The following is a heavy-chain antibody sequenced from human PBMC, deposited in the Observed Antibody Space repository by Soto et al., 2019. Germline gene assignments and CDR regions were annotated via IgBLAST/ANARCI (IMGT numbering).Heavy chain of an antibody. CDR1: GGSISSYY. D-gene: IGHD3-10*01. CDR2: VYYSGST. V-gene: IGHV4-59*01. Sequence: QVQLQESGPGLVKPSETLSLTCTVSGGSISSYYWSWIRQPPGKGLEWIGYVYYSGSTHYNSSLKCRVTISVDTSKNQFSLKLSSVTAADTAVYYCARGVTYDSGRRGVDWFDPWGQGTLVTVSS. CDR3: ARGVTYDSGRRGVDWFDP. J-gene: IGHJ5*02.